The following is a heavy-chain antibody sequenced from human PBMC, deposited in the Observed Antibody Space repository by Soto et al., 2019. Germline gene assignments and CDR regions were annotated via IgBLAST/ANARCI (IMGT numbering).Heavy chain of an antibody. J-gene: IGHJ4*02. CDR3: ARVTYYYDNSGYRAY. Sequence: QVQLVESGGGVVQPGRSLRLSCAASGFTFSSYDMHWVRQAPGKALEWVAVISYDGSNKYYADPVKGRFTLSRDNSKNTLYLSMTSLRAEDTAVYYCARVTYYYDNSGYRAYWGQGTLVTVSS. CDR1: GFTFSSYD. D-gene: IGHD3-22*01. V-gene: IGHV3-30-3*01. CDR2: ISYDGSNK.